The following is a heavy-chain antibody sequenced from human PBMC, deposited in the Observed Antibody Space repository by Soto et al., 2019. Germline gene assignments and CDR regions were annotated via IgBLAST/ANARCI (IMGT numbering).Heavy chain of an antibody. V-gene: IGHV1-3*01. CDR2: INAGNGNT. D-gene: IGHD2-15*01. Sequence: ASVTVSCQASGYTFTSYAMHWVRQAPGQRLEWMGWINAGNGNTKYSQKFQGRVTITRDTSASTAYMELSSLRSEDTAVYYCARSTYCSGGSCYTFDYWGQGTLVTVSS. CDR1: GYTFTSYA. J-gene: IGHJ4*02. CDR3: ARSTYCSGGSCYTFDY.